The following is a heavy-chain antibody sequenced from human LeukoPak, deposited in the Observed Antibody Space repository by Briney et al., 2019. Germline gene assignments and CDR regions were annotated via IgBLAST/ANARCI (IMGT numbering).Heavy chain of an antibody. Sequence: KPSETLSLTCTVSGGSISSYYWSWIRQPPGKGLEWIGYIYYSGSTNYNPSLKSRVTISVDRSKNQFSLKLSSVTAADTAMYYCASGKEQYDFWSGYSSIFYFDYWGQGTLVTVSS. CDR3: ASGKEQYDFWSGYSSIFYFDY. J-gene: IGHJ4*02. D-gene: IGHD3-3*01. V-gene: IGHV4-59*12. CDR2: IYYSGST. CDR1: GGSISSYY.